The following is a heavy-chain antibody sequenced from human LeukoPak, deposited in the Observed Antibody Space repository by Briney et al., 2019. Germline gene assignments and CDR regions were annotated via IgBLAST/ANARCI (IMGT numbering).Heavy chain of an antibody. CDR1: GFTFSSYS. D-gene: IGHD3-22*01. V-gene: IGHV3-48*01. CDR3: AKDSGYYAFDI. CDR2: ISSSSSTI. J-gene: IGHJ3*02. Sequence: GGSLRLSCAASGFTFSSYSMNWVRQAPGKGLEWVSYISSSSSTIYYADSVKGRFTISRDNAKNSLYLQMNSLRAEDTAVYYCAKDSGYYAFDIWGQGTMVTVSS.